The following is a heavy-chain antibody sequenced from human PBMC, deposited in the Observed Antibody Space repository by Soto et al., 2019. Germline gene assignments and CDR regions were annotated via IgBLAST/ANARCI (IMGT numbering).Heavy chain of an antibody. Sequence: QVQLQESGPGLVKPSGTLSLTCAVSSGSISSSNWWSWVRQPPGKGLEWIGEIYHSGSTNYNPSLKGRVTISGDKSKNQFSLELSSVTAADTAVDYCARIGGVKNTYHMDVWGKGTTGTVSS. CDR2: IYHSGST. CDR1: SGSISSSNW. CDR3: ARIGGVKNTYHMDV. J-gene: IGHJ6*03. V-gene: IGHV4-4*02. D-gene: IGHD1-26*01.